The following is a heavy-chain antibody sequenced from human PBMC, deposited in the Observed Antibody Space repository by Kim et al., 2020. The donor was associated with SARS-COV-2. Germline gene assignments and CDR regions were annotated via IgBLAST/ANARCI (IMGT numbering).Heavy chain of an antibody. D-gene: IGHD2-2*01. J-gene: IGHJ5*02. CDR2: INHSGST. CDR3: ARSTSRNWLDP. CDR1: GGSFSGYY. Sequence: SETLSLTCAVYGGSFSGYYWSWIRQPPGKGLEWIGEINHSGSTNYNPSLKSRVTISVDTSKNQFSLKLSSVTAADTAVYYCARSTSRNWLDPWGQGTLVT. V-gene: IGHV4-34*01.